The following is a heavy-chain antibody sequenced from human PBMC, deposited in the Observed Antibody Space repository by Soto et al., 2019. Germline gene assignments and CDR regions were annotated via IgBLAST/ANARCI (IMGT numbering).Heavy chain of an antibody. CDR2: VTHSGTA. CDR1: GGSIDSGAFS. V-gene: IGHV4-30-2*01. Sequence: SETLSLTCAVPGGSIDSGAFSLSWIRQPPGKGLEWIGYVTHSGTAYSIPSLNGRLTLSVDSSQTQFSLKLTSVTAADSAFYYCARIHWAQSSLDYWGRGILVTVSS. CDR3: ARIHWAQSSLDY. D-gene: IGHD6-19*01. J-gene: IGHJ4*02.